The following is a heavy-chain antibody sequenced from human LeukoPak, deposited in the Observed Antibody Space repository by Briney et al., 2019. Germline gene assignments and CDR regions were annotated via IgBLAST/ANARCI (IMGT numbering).Heavy chain of an antibody. J-gene: IGHJ4*02. V-gene: IGHV3-30*04. Sequence: GGSLRLSCVASGFSFNNYAMNWVRQAPGKGLEWVAVISYDGSNKYYADSVKGRFTISRDNSKNALYLQMNSLRAEDTAVYYCARAARGSGSYYFAHFDYWGQGTLVTVSS. CDR3: ARAARGSGSYYFAHFDY. CDR2: ISYDGSNK. D-gene: IGHD3-10*01. CDR1: GFSFNNYA.